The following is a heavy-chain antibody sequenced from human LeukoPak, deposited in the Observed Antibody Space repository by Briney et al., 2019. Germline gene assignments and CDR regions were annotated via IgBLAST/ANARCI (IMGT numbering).Heavy chain of an antibody. CDR1: GYIFTSYC. D-gene: IGHD3-10*01. CDR3: ARDLEYTTSGERLDD. CDR2: IYTRDGGT. Sequence: GASVKISCKASGYIFTSYCMQWVRQAPGHGLEWVGVIYTRDGGTVYAQSLQGRVTVTRDLSTSTVYMELSNLRSEDTAVYYCARDLEYTTSGERLDDWGQGTLVTVSS. J-gene: IGHJ4*02. V-gene: IGHV1-46*01.